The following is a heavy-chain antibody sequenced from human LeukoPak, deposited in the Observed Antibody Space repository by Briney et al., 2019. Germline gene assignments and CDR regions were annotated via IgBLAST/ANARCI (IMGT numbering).Heavy chain of an antibody. J-gene: IGHJ6*02. CDR3: ASPIAVAGTAYYYGMDV. D-gene: IGHD6-19*01. V-gene: IGHV3-21*01. CDR2: ISSSSSYI. CDR1: GFTFNSYS. Sequence: PGGSLRLSCAASGFTFNSYSMNWVRQAPGKGLEWVSSISSSSSYIYYADSVKGRFTISRDNAKNSLYLQMNSLRAEDTAVYYCASPIAVAGTAYYYGMDVWGQGTTVTVSS.